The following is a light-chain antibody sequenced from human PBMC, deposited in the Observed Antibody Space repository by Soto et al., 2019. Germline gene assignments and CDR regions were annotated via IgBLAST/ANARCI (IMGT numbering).Light chain of an antibody. V-gene: IGKV4-1*01. J-gene: IGKJ2*01. CDR1: QSVFYSSNNKNY. Sequence: DIVMTQSPDSLAVSLGERATINCKSSQSVFYSSNNKNYLAWYQQKSGQPPKLLLYWASTRESGVPDRFSGSGSGTDFTLTISSLQAEDVAVYYCQQYYSTLPTFGQGTKLEIK. CDR3: QQYYSTLPT. CDR2: WAS.